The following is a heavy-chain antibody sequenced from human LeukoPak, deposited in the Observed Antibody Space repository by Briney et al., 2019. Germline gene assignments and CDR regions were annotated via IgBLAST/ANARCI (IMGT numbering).Heavy chain of an antibody. V-gene: IGHV3-21*01. D-gene: IGHD3-10*01. CDR2: ISSYSNFI. Sequence: PGGSLRLSCAASGFTLSSYRMYWVRQAPGKGLEWVSSISSYSNFIHYADSVKGRFSISRDNSNNSLYLQMSSLTVADTALYYCVRDGSPVGDATLDYWGRGTLVTVSS. CDR1: GFTLSSYR. J-gene: IGHJ4*02. CDR3: VRDGSPVGDATLDY.